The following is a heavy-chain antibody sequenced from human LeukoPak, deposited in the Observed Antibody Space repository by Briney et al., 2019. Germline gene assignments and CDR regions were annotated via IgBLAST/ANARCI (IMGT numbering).Heavy chain of an antibody. Sequence: PSETLSLTCAVSGGSISSYYWSWIRQPPGKGLEWIGYVSYSGSTNYNPSLKSRVTISVDTSKNQFSLKLNSVTAADTAVFYCAKQARRAYYYGSGTYAGSHYFDFWGQGTLVTVSS. D-gene: IGHD3-10*01. J-gene: IGHJ4*02. V-gene: IGHV4-59*01. CDR3: AKQARRAYYYGSGTYAGSHYFDF. CDR1: GGSISSYY. CDR2: VSYSGST.